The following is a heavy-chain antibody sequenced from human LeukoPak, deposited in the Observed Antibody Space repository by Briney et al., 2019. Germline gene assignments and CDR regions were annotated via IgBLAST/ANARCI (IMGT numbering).Heavy chain of an antibody. J-gene: IGHJ5*02. D-gene: IGHD1-26*01. CDR1: GFTFSTYA. CDR2: IYIGGST. V-gene: IGHV3-66*01. CDR3: ARDPQSGSSSNWFDP. Sequence: PGGSLRLSCAASGFTFSTYAMTWVRQAPGKGLEWVSVIYIGGSTYYAESVKGRFTISRDNSKNTLYLQMNSLRAEDTAVYCCARDPQSGSSSNWFDPWGQGTLVTVSS.